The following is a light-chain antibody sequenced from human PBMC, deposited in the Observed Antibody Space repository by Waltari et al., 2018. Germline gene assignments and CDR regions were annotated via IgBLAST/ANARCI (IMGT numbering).Light chain of an antibody. J-gene: IGKJ4*01. CDR2: AAS. CDR3: QQYDGSSVT. V-gene: IGKV3-20*01. CDR1: QSVTSSA. Sequence: EVVLTQSPATLSLSPGERATLSCRASQSVTSSALAWYQQMPGQAPRLLIFAASTRATGIPDRFSGGGSGTDFTLTISRLEPEDFAVYYCQQYDGSSVTFGGGTKVDIK.